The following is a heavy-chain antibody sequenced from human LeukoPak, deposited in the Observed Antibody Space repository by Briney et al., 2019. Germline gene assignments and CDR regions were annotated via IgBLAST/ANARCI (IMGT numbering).Heavy chain of an antibody. CDR2: ISWNGDRI. Sequence: PGGSLRLSCAASGFNFDDYAMHWVRQAPGKGLEWVSGISWNGDRIDYADSVKGRFTISRDNAKNSLYLQMNSLRAEDTAVYYCGRVGGRSKAAKGDAFDIWGQGTMVVVSS. J-gene: IGHJ3*02. V-gene: IGHV3-9*01. CDR3: GRVGGRSKAAKGDAFDI. CDR1: GFNFDDYA. D-gene: IGHD6-6*01.